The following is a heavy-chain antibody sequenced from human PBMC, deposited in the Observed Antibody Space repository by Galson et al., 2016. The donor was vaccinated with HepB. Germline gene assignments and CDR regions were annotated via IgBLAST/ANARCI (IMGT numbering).Heavy chain of an antibody. D-gene: IGHD4-17*01. J-gene: IGHJ4*02. V-gene: IGHV1-18*01. Sequence: SVKVSCKASGYTFTTFGITWVRQAPGQGLEWMGWISPYNGHAKYALRFQGRVTMTTDTSTSTAHLELRSLKSDETAVFFCARVHLEYGDYVPNFDYWGQGTRVTVSS. CDR2: ISPYNGHA. CDR1: GYTFTTFG. CDR3: ARVHLEYGDYVPNFDY.